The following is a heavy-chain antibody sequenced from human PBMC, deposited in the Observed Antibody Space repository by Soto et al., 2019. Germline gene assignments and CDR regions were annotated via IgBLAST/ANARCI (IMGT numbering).Heavy chain of an antibody. Sequence: EVQLLESGGGVVKPGGSLRLSCAASGLTFSHSWMHWVRQAPGKGLAWVSRINSDGSSTSYADSVKGRFTISRDNAKNTLYLQMSSPRADDTAVYYCTTGSADSPKLTDYWVQGTLVTVSS. J-gene: IGHJ4*02. CDR2: INSDGSST. CDR3: TTGSADSPKLTDY. CDR1: GLTFSHSW. V-gene: IGHV3-74*01. D-gene: IGHD3-16*01.